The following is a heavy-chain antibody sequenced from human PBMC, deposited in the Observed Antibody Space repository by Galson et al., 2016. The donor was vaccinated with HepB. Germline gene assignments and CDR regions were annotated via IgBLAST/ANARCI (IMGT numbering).Heavy chain of an antibody. CDR3: ARGHIGLGH. CDR2: INSDESSI. V-gene: IGHV3-74*01. Sequence: SLRLSCAASGFTFTKFWMHWLRQAPGKGLVWISRINSDESSIDYADSVKGRFTISRDNAKNTVFLQMNSLRAEDTAMYYCARGHIGLGHWGQGNLVTVSS. CDR1: GFTFTKFW. J-gene: IGHJ4*02.